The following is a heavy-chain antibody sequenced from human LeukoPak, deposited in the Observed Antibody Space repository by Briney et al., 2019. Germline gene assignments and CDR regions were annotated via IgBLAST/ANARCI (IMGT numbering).Heavy chain of an antibody. CDR2: ISSSSIYI. D-gene: IGHD5-24*01. V-gene: IGHV3-21*04. CDR1: GFTFSSYT. J-gene: IGHJ3*02. Sequence: GGSLRLSCAASGFTFSSYTMNWVRQAPGKGLEWVSSISSSSIYIYYADSLKGRFTISRDNSKDTLYLQMNSLRAEDTAVYYCASPGEMATIFAFDIWGQGTMVTVSS. CDR3: ASPGEMATIFAFDI.